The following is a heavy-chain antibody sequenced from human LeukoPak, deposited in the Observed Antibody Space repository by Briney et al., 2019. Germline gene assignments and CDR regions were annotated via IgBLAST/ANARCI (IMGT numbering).Heavy chain of an antibody. CDR2: INGSGGRT. V-gene: IGHV3-23*01. D-gene: IGHD6-13*01. Sequence: PGGSLRLSCAASGFTFNSYSMNWVRQAPGKGLEWVSDINGSGGRTYYADSVNGRFTISRDNSKNTLYLQMNSLRAEDTAVYYCAKAGGASWYLYWGQGTLVTVSS. CDR1: GFTFNSYS. CDR3: AKAGGASWYLY. J-gene: IGHJ4*02.